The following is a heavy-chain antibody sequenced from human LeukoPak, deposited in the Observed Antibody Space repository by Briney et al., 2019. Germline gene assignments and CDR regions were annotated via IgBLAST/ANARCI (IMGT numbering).Heavy chain of an antibody. CDR2: ISYSGST. D-gene: IGHD3-10*01. CDR3: ASMVRGVINWFDP. CDR1: GDSISSSSYY. Sequence: PSETLSLTCTVSGDSISSSSYYWGWIRQSPGKGLEWIGTISYSGSTYYHQSLKSRVTMSVDTSKNQFSLKLSSVTAADTAVYYCASMVRGVINWFDPWGQGTLVTVSS. V-gene: IGHV4-39*07. J-gene: IGHJ5*02.